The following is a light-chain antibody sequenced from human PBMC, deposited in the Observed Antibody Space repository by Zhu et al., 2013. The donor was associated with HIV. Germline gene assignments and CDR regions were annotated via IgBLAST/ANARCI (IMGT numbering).Light chain of an antibody. J-gene: IGKJ5*01. CDR1: QSISSSY. Sequence: IVLTQSPGTLSLSPGERATLSCRASQSISSSYLAWYQQKPGQAHQVLIYGASTRATGVPARFSGSGSGTEFTLTISSLQSEDFAVYFCLQYNNWPPITFGQGTRLE. CDR3: LQYNNWPPIT. V-gene: IGKV3-15*01. CDR2: GAS.